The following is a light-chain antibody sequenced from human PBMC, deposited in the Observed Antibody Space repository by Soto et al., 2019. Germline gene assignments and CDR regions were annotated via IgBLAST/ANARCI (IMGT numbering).Light chain of an antibody. CDR1: QSVSTY. CDR2: DAS. V-gene: IGKV3-20*01. Sequence: PGERATLSCRASQSVSTYLAWYQQKPGQAPRLLIYDASNRATGIPARFSGSGSGADFTLTISRLEPEDFAVYYCQQYDSSPLTFGQGTKVDIK. CDR3: QQYDSSPLT. J-gene: IGKJ1*01.